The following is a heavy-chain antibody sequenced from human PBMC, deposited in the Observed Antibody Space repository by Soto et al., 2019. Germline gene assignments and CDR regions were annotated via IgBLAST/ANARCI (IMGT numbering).Heavy chain of an antibody. J-gene: IGHJ4*02. CDR2: VYYRGRS. V-gene: IGHV4-39*01. CDR3: VSQRTSVLTQAYFDY. Sequence: SETLSLTCTVSGDSVSNSNYYWGWIRQSPGKGLEWIGSVYYRGRSYSKSSVKSRVTISVDTSKNQFSLNLSSVTASDTAVYYCVSQRTSVLTQAYFDYWGPGALVTVSS. D-gene: IGHD2-8*01. CDR1: GDSVSNSNYY.